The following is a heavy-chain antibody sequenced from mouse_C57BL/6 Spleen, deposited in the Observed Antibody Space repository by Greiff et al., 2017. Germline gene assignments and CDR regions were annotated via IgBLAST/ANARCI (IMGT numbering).Heavy chain of an antibody. V-gene: IGHV3-6*01. CDR2: ISYDGSN. CDR3: AREGDYYGPISMDY. Sequence: EVQLQESGPGLVKPSQSLSLTCSVTGYSITSGYYWNWIRQFPGNKLEWMGYISYDGSNNSNPSLKNRISITRDTSKNQFFLKLNSVTTEDTATYYCAREGDYYGPISMDYWGQGTSVTVSS. CDR1: GYSITSGYY. J-gene: IGHJ4*01. D-gene: IGHD1-1*01.